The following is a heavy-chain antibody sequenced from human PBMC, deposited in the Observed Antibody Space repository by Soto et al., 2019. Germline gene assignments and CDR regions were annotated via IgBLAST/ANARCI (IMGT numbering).Heavy chain of an antibody. CDR2: ISAYNGNT. Sequence: ASVKVSCKASGYTFTSYGISWVRQAPGQGLEWMGWISAYNGNTNYAQKLQGRVTMTTDTSTSTAYMELRSLRSDDTAVYYCARDSTSFGVVPPYVWGQGTTVTVSS. D-gene: IGHD3-3*01. V-gene: IGHV1-18*01. J-gene: IGHJ6*02. CDR1: GYTFTSYG. CDR3: ARDSTSFGVVPPYV.